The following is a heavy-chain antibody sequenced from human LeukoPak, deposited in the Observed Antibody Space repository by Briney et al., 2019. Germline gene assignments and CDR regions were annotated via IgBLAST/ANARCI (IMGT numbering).Heavy chain of an antibody. Sequence: ASVKVSCKASGYTFTGYYMHWVRQAPGQGLEWMGWINPNSGGTNYAQKFQGRVTMTRDTSISTAYMELSRLRSDDTAVYYCARDPTLYYYDSSGYYFLDVWGQGTTVTVSS. D-gene: IGHD3-22*01. CDR2: INPNSGGT. CDR1: GYTFTGYY. J-gene: IGHJ6*02. CDR3: ARDPTLYYYDSSGYYFLDV. V-gene: IGHV1-2*02.